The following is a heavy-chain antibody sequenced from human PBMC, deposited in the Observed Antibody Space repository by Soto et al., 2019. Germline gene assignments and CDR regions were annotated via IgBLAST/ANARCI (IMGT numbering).Heavy chain of an antibody. Sequence: GGSLRLSCAASGFTFSSYGMHWVRQAPGKRLEWVAVIWYDGSNKYYADSVKGRFTISRDNSKNTLYLQMNSLRAEDTAVYYCARDTVTYYDILTGNYGMDVWGQGTTVTVSS. D-gene: IGHD3-9*01. CDR1: GFTFSSYG. V-gene: IGHV3-33*01. CDR3: ARDTVTYYDILTGNYGMDV. J-gene: IGHJ6*02. CDR2: IWYDGSNK.